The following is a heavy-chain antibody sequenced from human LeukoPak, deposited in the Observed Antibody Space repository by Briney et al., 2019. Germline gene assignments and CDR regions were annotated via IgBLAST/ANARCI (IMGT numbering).Heavy chain of an antibody. V-gene: IGHV4-4*07. CDR1: GGSISSYY. D-gene: IGHD1-26*01. J-gene: IGHJ4*02. CDR2: IYTSGST. Sequence: ASETLSLTCTVSGGSISSYYWGWIRQPAGKGLEWIGRIYTSGSTNYNASLKSRVSMSVDTSKNQFSLKLSSVTAADTAVFYCARENSGSYREFDYWGQGTLVTVSS. CDR3: ARENSGSYREFDY.